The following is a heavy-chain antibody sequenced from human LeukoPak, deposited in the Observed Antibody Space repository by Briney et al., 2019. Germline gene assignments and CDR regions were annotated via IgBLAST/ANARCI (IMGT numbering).Heavy chain of an antibody. CDR2: INQDGSQK. J-gene: IGHJ4*02. V-gene: IGHV3-7*01. CDR3: ARVFSSGYSDY. D-gene: IGHD3-22*01. CDR1: GFTFSTYW. Sequence: GGSLRLSCTASGFTFSTYWMTWVRQAPGKGLEWVANINQDGSQKYHVDSVKGRFTISRANAKNSLHLQMNSLRAEDTAVYYCARVFSSGYSDYWGQGTLVTVSS.